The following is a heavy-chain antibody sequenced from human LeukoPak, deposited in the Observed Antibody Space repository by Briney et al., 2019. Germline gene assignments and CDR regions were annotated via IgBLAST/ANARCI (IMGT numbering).Heavy chain of an antibody. CDR1: GFTFSSYG. Sequence: PGRSLRLSCAASGFTFSSYGMHWVRQAPGKGLEWVSSISSSSSYIYYADSVKGRFTISRDNAKNSLYLQMNSLRAEDTAVYYCARGVIQLWSDNWFDPWGQGTLVTVSS. D-gene: IGHD5-18*01. CDR3: ARGVIQLWSDNWFDP. V-gene: IGHV3-21*01. CDR2: ISSSSSYI. J-gene: IGHJ5*02.